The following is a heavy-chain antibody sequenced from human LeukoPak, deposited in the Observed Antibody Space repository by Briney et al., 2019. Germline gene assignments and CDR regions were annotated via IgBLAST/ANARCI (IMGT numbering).Heavy chain of an antibody. J-gene: IGHJ4*02. V-gene: IGHV5-51*01. CDR3: ARRRQAGQSYFDS. CDR2: IYPSDSDT. CDR1: AYTFNNYW. Sequence: KVGESLKISCKGSAYTFNNYWIGWVRQMPGKGLEWMGTIYPSDSDTRYSPSFQGQVTFSADKSSNTAYLQWSNLRASDTAVYYCARRRQAGQSYFDSWGQGTLVTVSS.